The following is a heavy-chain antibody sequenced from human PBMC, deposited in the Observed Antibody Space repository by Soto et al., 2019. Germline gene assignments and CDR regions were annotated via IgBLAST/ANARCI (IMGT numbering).Heavy chain of an antibody. J-gene: IGHJ5*02. D-gene: IGHD2-2*01. CDR2: ISDSGTKT. CDR1: GFSITDYA. V-gene: IGHV3-23*01. Sequence: PWGSLRLSCSVSGFSITDYAMSWVRQAPWKGLEWVSSISDSGTKTFYGDSVKGRFAISRDTSKNTVYMQMNSLRAEDTAVYYCARSSSTLTGLPWGQGTLVTVSS. CDR3: ARSSSTLTGLP.